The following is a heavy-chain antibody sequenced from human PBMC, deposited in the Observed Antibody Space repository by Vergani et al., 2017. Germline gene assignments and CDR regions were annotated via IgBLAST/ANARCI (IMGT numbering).Heavy chain of an antibody. CDR3: ARLHYDIWTGYYVSYYYYGMDV. Sequence: QLQLQESGPGLVKPSETLSLTCTVSGGSISSSSYYWGWIRQPPGKGLEWIGSIYYSGSTYYNPSLKSRVTISVDTSKNQFSLKLSSVTAADTAVYYCARLHYDIWTGYYVSYYYYGMDVWGQGTTVTVSS. J-gene: IGHJ6*02. D-gene: IGHD3-9*01. CDR1: GGSISSSSYY. V-gene: IGHV4-39*01. CDR2: IYYSGST.